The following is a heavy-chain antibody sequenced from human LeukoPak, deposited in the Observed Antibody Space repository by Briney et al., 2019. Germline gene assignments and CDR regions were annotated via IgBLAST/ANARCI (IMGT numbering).Heavy chain of an antibody. CDR1: GDSVTNDFF. CDR3: ARWASISREPGGFFDH. V-gene: IGHV4-38-2*02. D-gene: IGHD1-14*01. CDR2: FCLGRDT. J-gene: IGHJ4*02. Sequence: KPAETLSLTCTVSGDSVTNDFFWGWVRQPPGTELEWIGSFCLGRDTYYRPSLKSRVTISVDTSKNQFSLNLNSVTAADTAVYYCARWASISREPGGFFDHWGQGTLVTVSS.